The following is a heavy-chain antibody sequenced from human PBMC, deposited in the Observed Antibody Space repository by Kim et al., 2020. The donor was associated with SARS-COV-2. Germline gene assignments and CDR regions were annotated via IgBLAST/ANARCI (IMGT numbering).Heavy chain of an antibody. Sequence: GGSLRLSCAASRFTFSSYAMTWVRQAPGKGLEWVSAITGSGGNTYYADSVKGRFTISRDNSKSTLYLQMNSLRDEDTAVYYCAKGWRNIWSPFDYWGQGT. CDR3: AKGWRNIWSPFDY. D-gene: IGHD3-10*01. CDR2: ITGSGGNT. V-gene: IGHV3-23*01. J-gene: IGHJ4*02. CDR1: RFTFSSYA.